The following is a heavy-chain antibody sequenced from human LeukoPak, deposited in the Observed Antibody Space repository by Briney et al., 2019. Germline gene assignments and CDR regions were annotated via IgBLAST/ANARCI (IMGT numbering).Heavy chain of an antibody. CDR1: GGTFSSYA. CDR2: IIPIFGTA. V-gene: IGHV1-69*13. D-gene: IGHD3-22*01. CDR3: AIYDSSGYQFDY. J-gene: IGHJ4*02. Sequence: SVKVSCKASGGTFSSYAISWVRRAPGQGLEWMGGIIPIFGTANYAQKFQGRVTITADESTSTAYMELSSLRSEDTAVYYCAIYDSSGYQFDYWGQGTLVTVSS.